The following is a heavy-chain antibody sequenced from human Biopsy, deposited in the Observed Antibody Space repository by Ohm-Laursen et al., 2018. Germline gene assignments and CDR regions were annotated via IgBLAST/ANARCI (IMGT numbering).Heavy chain of an antibody. CDR3: ARESDSSGYYYRDY. CDR2: INHSGST. V-gene: IGHV4-34*01. Sequence: TLSLICAVSGGSFSGTYWSWIRQPPGKGLEWIGEINHSGSTNYNPSLKSRVTISLDTSKNQLSLKLSSVTDADTAVYYCARESDSSGYYYRDYWGQGTLVTVSS. J-gene: IGHJ4*02. D-gene: IGHD3-22*01. CDR1: GGSFSGTY.